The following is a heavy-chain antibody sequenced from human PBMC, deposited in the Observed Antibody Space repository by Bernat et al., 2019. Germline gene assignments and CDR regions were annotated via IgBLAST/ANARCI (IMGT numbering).Heavy chain of an antibody. CDR3: AEDGGDYGFFDY. V-gene: IGHV3-23*01. D-gene: IGHD4-17*01. Sequence: EVQLLESGGGLVQPGGFLRLFCAASGFTFNIYAMSWVRQAPGKGREWGSTVSPIVGCTYYAEYVKGRCTISRDKSKNTLYLQMNSLRAEDTAVYYCAEDGGDYGFFDYWGLGTLVTVSS. J-gene: IGHJ4*02. CDR2: VSPIVGCT. CDR1: GFTFNIYA.